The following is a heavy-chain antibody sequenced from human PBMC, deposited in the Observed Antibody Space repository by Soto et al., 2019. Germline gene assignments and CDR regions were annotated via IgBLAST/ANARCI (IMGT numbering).Heavy chain of an antibody. CDR1: GGTFSSDI. D-gene: IGHD5-12*01. J-gene: IGHJ4*02. Sequence: QVQLVQSGAEVKKPGSSVKVSWKASGGTFSSDIITWVRQAPGQGLEWMGRIIPLLDITNYAQKFQGRVTITADKSTSTAYMELNSLRSEDTAVYYCVRDSPIGSTYSGYDGIDYWGQGTLVTVSS. CDR2: IIPLLDIT. V-gene: IGHV1-69*08. CDR3: VRDSPIGSTYSGYDGIDY.